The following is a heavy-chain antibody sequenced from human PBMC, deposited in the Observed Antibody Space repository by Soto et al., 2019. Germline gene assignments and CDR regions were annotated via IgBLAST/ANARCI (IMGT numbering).Heavy chain of an antibody. V-gene: IGHV3-23*01. CDR1: GFTFRKYA. J-gene: IGHJ6*02. Sequence: PGGSLRLSCAASGFTFRKYAMSWVRQVPGKGPEWVSAIDSGGGATYYADSVKGRFTISRDNSKNTLYLQMNSLRAEDTAVYYCARRGYSGFTALADVWAQENTVPVS. CDR3: ARRGYSGFTALADV. D-gene: IGHD5-12*01. CDR2: IDSGGGAT.